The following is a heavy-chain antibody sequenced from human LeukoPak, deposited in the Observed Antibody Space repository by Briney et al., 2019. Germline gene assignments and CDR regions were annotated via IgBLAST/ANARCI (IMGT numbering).Heavy chain of an antibody. Sequence: GASVKVSCKASGYTFTSYGISWVRQAPGKGLEWVSAISGSGGSTYYADSVKGRFTISRDNSKNTLYLQMNSLRAEDTAVYYCAKGPTPGEVDYWGQGTLVTVSS. V-gene: IGHV3-23*01. CDR3: AKGPTPGEVDY. CDR1: GYTFTSYG. J-gene: IGHJ4*02. CDR2: ISGSGGST. D-gene: IGHD3-10*01.